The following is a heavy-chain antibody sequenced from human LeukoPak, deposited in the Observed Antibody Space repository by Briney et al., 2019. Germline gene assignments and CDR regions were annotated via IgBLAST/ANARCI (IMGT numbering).Heavy chain of an antibody. Sequence: PSETLSLTCTVSGGSISSYYWSWIRQPPGKGLEWIGYIYYSGSATYNPSLKSRVTISVDTSKNQFSLKLSSVTAAETAVYYCARHFNGDYVNYYYYGMDVWGQGTTVTVSS. V-gene: IGHV4-59*08. CDR3: ARHFNGDYVNYYYYGMDV. J-gene: IGHJ6*02. D-gene: IGHD4-17*01. CDR2: IYYSGSA. CDR1: GGSISSYY.